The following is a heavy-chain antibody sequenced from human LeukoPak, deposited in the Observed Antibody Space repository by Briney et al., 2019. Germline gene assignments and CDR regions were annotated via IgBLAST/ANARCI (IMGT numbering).Heavy chain of an antibody. D-gene: IGHD6-13*01. Sequence: PGRSLRLSCEASGFTFSSYAMHWVRQAPGKGLEWVAVISYDGSNKYYADSVKGRFSISRDNSKNTLYLQMNSLRAEDTAVYYCARHSSSSWEASNFDYWGQGTLVTVSS. CDR1: GFTFSSYA. J-gene: IGHJ4*02. CDR3: ARHSSSSWEASNFDY. V-gene: IGHV3-30*04. CDR2: ISYDGSNK.